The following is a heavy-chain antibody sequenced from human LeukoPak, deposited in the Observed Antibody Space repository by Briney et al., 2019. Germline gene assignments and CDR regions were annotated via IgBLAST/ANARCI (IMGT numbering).Heavy chain of an antibody. CDR2: ISSSSSYI. J-gene: IGHJ4*02. Sequence: PGGSLRLSCAASGFTFSSYSMNWVRQAPGKGLEWVSSISSSSSYIYYADSLKGRFTISRDNAKNSLYLQMNSLRAEDTAVYYCASGYSSGWYPFDYWGQGTLVTVSS. V-gene: IGHV3-21*01. CDR1: GFTFSSYS. CDR3: ASGYSSGWYPFDY. D-gene: IGHD6-19*01.